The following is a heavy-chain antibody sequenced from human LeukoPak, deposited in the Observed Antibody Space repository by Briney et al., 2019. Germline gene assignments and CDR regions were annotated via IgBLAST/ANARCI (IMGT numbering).Heavy chain of an antibody. Sequence: ASVKVSCKASGGTFSSYAISWVRQAPGQGLEWMGGIIPIFGTANYAQKFQGRVTITADESTSTAYMELSSLRSEDTAVYYRARRLFSSGYYYYFDYWGQGTLVTVSS. CDR2: IIPIFGTA. D-gene: IGHD3-22*01. CDR1: GGTFSSYA. J-gene: IGHJ4*02. CDR3: ARRLFSSGYYYYFDY. V-gene: IGHV1-69*01.